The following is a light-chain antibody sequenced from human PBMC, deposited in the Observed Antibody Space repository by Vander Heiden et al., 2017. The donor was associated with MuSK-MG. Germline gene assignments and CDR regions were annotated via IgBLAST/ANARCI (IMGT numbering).Light chain of an antibody. CDR1: IMDVGGWNF. Sequence: QSALTQPASVSGSPGQAITISCTGTIMDVGGWNFVSWYQQHPGKAPKLMIYDVSNRPSGVSNRFSGSKSGNTASLTISGLQAEDEADYYCSSYTTTSARVFGTGTKVTVL. J-gene: IGLJ1*01. CDR2: DVS. V-gene: IGLV2-14*01. CDR3: SSYTTTSARV.